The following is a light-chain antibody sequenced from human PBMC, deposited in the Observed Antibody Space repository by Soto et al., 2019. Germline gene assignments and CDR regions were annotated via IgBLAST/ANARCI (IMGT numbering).Light chain of an antibody. CDR2: GAS. CDR1: QSVSSSY. CDR3: QQRTNWPPAIT. Sequence: EIVMTQSPATLSVSPGERATLSCRASQSVSSSYLAWYQQKPGQAPRLLIYGASSRATGIPDRFSGGGSGTDFTLTISRLEPEDFAVYYCQQRTNWPPAITFGQGTRLEIK. V-gene: IGKV3D-20*02. J-gene: IGKJ5*01.